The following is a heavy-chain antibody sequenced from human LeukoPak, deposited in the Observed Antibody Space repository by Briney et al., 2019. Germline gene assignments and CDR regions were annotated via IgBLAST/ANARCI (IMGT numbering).Heavy chain of an antibody. J-gene: IGHJ4*02. V-gene: IGHV3-30*02. CDR3: AKYYGSGGAHFDY. CDR2: IRTDGGEK. Sequence: GGSLRLSCAASGFTFRNYGMHWVRQAPGKGLEWVASIRTDGGEKYHADSVQGRFSISRDNSKNTLYLQMNSLRAEDTAVYYCAKYYGSGGAHFDYWGQGTLVTVSS. D-gene: IGHD3-10*01. CDR1: GFTFRNYG.